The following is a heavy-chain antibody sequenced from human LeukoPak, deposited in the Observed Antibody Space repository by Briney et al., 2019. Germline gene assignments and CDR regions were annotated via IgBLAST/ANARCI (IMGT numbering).Heavy chain of an antibody. J-gene: IGHJ4*02. D-gene: IGHD5-12*01. CDR2: IYPGDSDT. Sequence: GESLKISCKASGYSFTTHWIGWVRQMPGKGLEWMGIIYPGDSDTRYSPSFQGHVTISADKSISTAYLQWSSLKASDTAMYFCARHGDSYDSPYVYWGQGTLVTVSS. CDR1: GYSFTTHW. CDR3: ARHGDSYDSPYVY. V-gene: IGHV5-51*01.